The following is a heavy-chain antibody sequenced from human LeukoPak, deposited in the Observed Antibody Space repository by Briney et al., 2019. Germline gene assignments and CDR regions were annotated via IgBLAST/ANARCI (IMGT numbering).Heavy chain of an antibody. V-gene: IGHV4-59*01. J-gene: IGHJ6*03. CDR1: GGSISSYY. Sequence: SETLSLTCTVSGGSISSYYWSWIRQPPGKGLEWIGYIYYSGSTNYNPSLKSRVTISVDTSKNQFSLKLSSVTAADTAVYYCARVVGHSGIQLWRPWYYMDVWGKGTTVTVSS. D-gene: IGHD5-18*01. CDR2: IYYSGST. CDR3: ARVVGHSGIQLWRPWYYMDV.